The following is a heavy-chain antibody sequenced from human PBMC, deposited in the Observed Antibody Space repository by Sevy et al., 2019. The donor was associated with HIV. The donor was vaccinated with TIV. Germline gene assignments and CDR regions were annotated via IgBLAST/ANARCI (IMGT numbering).Heavy chain of an antibody. CDR2: ISSSGTSM. V-gene: IGHV3-48*03. J-gene: IGHJ4*02. CDR3: ARDLPPSATTVAHFDC. D-gene: IGHD4-17*01. Sequence: GGSLRLSCVASGFTFSSYEMNWVRQAPGKGLEWVSYISSSGTSMYYSDSVKGRFTISRDKDRNSLYLQMNSLRAEDTAVYYCARDLPPSATTVAHFDCWGQGTLVTVSS. CDR1: GFTFSSYE.